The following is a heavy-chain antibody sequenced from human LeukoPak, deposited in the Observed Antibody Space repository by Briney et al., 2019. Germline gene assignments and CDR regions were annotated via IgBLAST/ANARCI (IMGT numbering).Heavy chain of an antibody. CDR3: ARGAGDYYDSSGYRRFAFDI. D-gene: IGHD3-22*01. Sequence: KSSETLSLTCRVSGGSISSYYWSWIRQPPGKGLEWIGYIYYSGSTNYNPSLKSRVTISVDTSKNQFSLKLSSVTAADTAVYYCARGAGDYYDSSGYRRFAFDIWGQGTMVTVSS. CDR2: IYYSGST. V-gene: IGHV4-59*01. CDR1: GGSISSYY. J-gene: IGHJ3*02.